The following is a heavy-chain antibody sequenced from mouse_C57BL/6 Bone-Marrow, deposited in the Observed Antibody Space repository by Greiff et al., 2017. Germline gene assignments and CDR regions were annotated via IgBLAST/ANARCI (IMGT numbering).Heavy chain of an antibody. CDR3: AESSTEDYFDD. CDR2: IDPSDSYT. D-gene: IGHD1-3*01. Sequence: QVQLQQPGAELVKPGASVKLSCKASGYTFTSYWMQWVKQRPGQGLEWIGEIDPSDSYTNYNQKFKGKATLTVDTSSSTAYMQLSSLTSEDSAVYYCAESSTEDYFDDWGKGTTLTVSS. CDR1: GYTFTSYW. V-gene: IGHV1-50*01. J-gene: IGHJ2*01.